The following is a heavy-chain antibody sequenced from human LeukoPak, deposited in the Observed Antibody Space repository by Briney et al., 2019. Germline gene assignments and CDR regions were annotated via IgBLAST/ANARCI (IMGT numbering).Heavy chain of an antibody. CDR3: ARDLGTGTAYTNRFDL. Sequence: GGSLRLSCTASGFTFSRYEMHLVRQVIGKGLEWVSAIGITDKTYYLAPVEGRFTISRENAKNSVYLQMNSLRAEDTAVYYCARDLGTGTAYTNRFDLWGQGTLVTVSS. V-gene: IGHV3-13*01. J-gene: IGHJ5*02. D-gene: IGHD2-21*02. CDR1: GFTFSRYE. CDR2: IGITDKT.